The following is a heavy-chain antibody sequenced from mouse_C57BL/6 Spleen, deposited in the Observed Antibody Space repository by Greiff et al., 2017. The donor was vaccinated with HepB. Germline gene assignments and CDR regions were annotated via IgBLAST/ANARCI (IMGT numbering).Heavy chain of an antibody. CDR3: ANPYYYGSSLLAY. Sequence: VQRVESGPELVKPGASVKISCKASGYAFSSSWMNWVKQRPGKGLEWIGRIYPGDGDTNYNGKFKGKATLTADKSSSTAYMQLSSLTSEDSAVYFCANPYYYGSSLLAYWGQGTLVTVSA. V-gene: IGHV1-82*01. J-gene: IGHJ3*01. D-gene: IGHD1-1*01. CDR1: GYAFSSSW. CDR2: IYPGDGDT.